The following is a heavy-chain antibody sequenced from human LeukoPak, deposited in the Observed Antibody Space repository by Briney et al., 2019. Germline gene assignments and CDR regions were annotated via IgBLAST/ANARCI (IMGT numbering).Heavy chain of an antibody. D-gene: IGHD1-14*01. V-gene: IGHV3-7*03. J-gene: IGHJ3*02. Sequence: GGSLRLSCAASGFTFSSYWVSWVRQAPGKGLEWVANIKQDGSEKYYVDSVKGRFTISRYNAKNSLYLQMNSLRAEDTAVYHCARVLYNLDAFDIWGQGTMVTVSS. CDR2: IKQDGSEK. CDR1: GFTFSSYW. CDR3: ARVLYNLDAFDI.